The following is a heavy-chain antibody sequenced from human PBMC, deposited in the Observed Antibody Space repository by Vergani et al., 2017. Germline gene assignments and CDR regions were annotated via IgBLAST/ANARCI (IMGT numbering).Heavy chain of an antibody. Sequence: VQLVESGGGVVQPGGSLRLSCAASGFTFSSYAMSWVRQAPGKGREWVSAISGSGGSTYYADSVQGRFTISRDNSKNTLSLQMNSLRAEDTAVYYCAKGTSGWYDCAFDIWGQGPMVTVSS. CDR2: ISGSGGST. V-gene: IGHV3-23*04. CDR1: GFTFSSYA. J-gene: IGHJ3*02. CDR3: AKGTSGWYDCAFDI. D-gene: IGHD6-19*01.